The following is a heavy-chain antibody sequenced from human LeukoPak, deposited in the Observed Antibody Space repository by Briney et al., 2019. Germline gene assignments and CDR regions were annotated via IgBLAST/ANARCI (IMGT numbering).Heavy chain of an antibody. V-gene: IGHV3-7*05. D-gene: IGHD1-26*01. CDR1: GFTFSSYW. Sequence: GGSLGLSCTASGFTFSSYWMSWVRQAPGKGLEWVANIKQIEQDGSEKDYVDSVKGRFSISRDNAKNSLYLQMNSLRAEDTAVYYCARDRVGGFDMWGQGTMVTVSS. J-gene: IGHJ3*02. CDR3: ARDRVGGFDM. CDR2: IKQIEQDGSEK.